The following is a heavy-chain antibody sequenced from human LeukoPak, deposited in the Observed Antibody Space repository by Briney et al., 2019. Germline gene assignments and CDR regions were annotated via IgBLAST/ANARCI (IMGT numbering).Heavy chain of an antibody. D-gene: IGHD6-13*01. Sequence: SETLSLTCTVSGGSINSYYWSWIRQPPGKGLEWIGYIYYSGSTNYNPSLKSRDTISVDTSKTQFSLRLSSVTAADTAVYYCARVTGYMTEDYFDYWGQGTLTVSS. CDR1: GGSINSYY. CDR3: ARVTGYMTEDYFDY. J-gene: IGHJ4*02. CDR2: IYYSGST. V-gene: IGHV4-59*13.